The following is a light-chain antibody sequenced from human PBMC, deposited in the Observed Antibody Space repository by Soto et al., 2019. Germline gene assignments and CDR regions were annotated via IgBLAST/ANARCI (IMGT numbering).Light chain of an antibody. CDR3: QQYNNWPPGTT. V-gene: IGKV3-15*01. Sequence: IVMNQSPATLSVSPGERATLSCRASQSVSSNLAWYQQKPGQAPRLLIYGASTRATGIPARFSGSGSGTEFTLTISSLQSEDFAVYYCQQYNNWPPGTTFGQGTKVDIK. J-gene: IGKJ1*01. CDR1: QSVSSN. CDR2: GAS.